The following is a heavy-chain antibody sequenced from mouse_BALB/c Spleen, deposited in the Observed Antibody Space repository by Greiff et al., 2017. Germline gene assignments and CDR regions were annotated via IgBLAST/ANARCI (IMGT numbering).Heavy chain of an antibody. CDR3: AKRDDGYYAWFAY. CDR2: IWRGGST. J-gene: IGHJ3*01. V-gene: IGHV2-5-1*01. CDR1: GFSLTSYG. Sequence: VKLQESGPSLVQPSQSLSITCTVSGFSLTSYGVHWVRQSPGKGLEWLGVIWRGGSTDYNAAFMSRLSITKDNSKSQVFFKMNSLQADDTAIYYCAKRDDGYYAWFAYWGQGTLVTVSA. D-gene: IGHD2-3*01.